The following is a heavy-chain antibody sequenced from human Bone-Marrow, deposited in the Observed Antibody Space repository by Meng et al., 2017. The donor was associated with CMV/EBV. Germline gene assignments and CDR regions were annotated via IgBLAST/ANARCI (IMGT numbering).Heavy chain of an antibody. Sequence: GGSLRLSCAASGFTFSSYSMNWVRQAPGKGLEWVSSISSSSSYIYYADSVKGRFTISRDNAKNSLYLQMNSLRAEDTAVYYCARDLKDIVVVPAAIIPPSDYYYGMDVWAQGTTDTVPS. CDR3: ARDLKDIVVVPAAIIPPSDYYYGMDV. CDR2: ISSSSSYI. J-gene: IGHJ6*02. D-gene: IGHD2-2*02. V-gene: IGHV3-21*01. CDR1: GFTFSSYS.